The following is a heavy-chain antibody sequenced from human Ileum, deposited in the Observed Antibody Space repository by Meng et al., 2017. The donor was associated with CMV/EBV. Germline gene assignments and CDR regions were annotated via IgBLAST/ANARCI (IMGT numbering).Heavy chain of an antibody. CDR2: INSNGGTT. CDR3: ARKGISSSSPIDY. D-gene: IGHD6-6*01. V-gene: IGHV3-64*02. Sequence: CAASGFTFSSYAMHWVRQAPGKGLESVSAINSNGGTTYYADSVKGRFTISRDNSKDTLYLQMGSLRAEDMAIYYCARKGISSSSPIDYWGQGTLVTVSS. J-gene: IGHJ4*02. CDR1: GFTFSSYA.